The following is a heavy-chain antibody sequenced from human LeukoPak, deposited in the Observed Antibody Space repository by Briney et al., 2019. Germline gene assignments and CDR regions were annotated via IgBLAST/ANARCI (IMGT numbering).Heavy chain of an antibody. Sequence: GGSLRLSCAGSGFTFRIYAMSWVRQAPGKGLEWVSVISNSGGSTFYADSVKGRFTISRDNSKNTLYLQMNSLRAEDTAVYYCAKRASGSGTSLYYFDYWGQGTLVTVSS. V-gene: IGHV3-23*01. CDR3: AKRASGSGTSLYYFDY. CDR1: GFTFRIYA. CDR2: ISNSGGST. D-gene: IGHD3-10*01. J-gene: IGHJ4*02.